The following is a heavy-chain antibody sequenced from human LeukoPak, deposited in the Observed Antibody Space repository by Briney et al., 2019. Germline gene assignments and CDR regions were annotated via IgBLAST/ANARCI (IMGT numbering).Heavy chain of an antibody. Sequence: GASVKVSCKVSGYTLTELSMHWVRQAPGKGLEWMGWINPNSGGTNYAQKFQGRVTMTRDTSISTAYMELSRLRSDDTAVYYCARLPYGDYGRDFDYWGQGTLVTVSS. CDR3: ARLPYGDYGRDFDY. D-gene: IGHD4-17*01. CDR2: INPNSGGT. V-gene: IGHV1-2*02. CDR1: GYTLTELS. J-gene: IGHJ4*02.